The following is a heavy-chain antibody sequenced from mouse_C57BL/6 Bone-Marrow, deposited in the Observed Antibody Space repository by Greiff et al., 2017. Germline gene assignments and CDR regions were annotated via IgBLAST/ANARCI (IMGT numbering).Heavy chain of an antibody. V-gene: IGHV1-64*01. Sequence: QVQLQQPGAELVKPGASVKLSCKASGYTFTSYWMHWVKQRPGQGLEWIGMIHPTSGSTNYNEKFKSKATLTVDKSSSTAYMQLSSLTSEDSAVYDCARSLLLRSVAGFAYWGQGTLVTVAA. CDR3: ARSLLLRSVAGFAY. CDR1: GYTFTSYW. D-gene: IGHD1-1*01. CDR2: IHPTSGST. J-gene: IGHJ3*01.